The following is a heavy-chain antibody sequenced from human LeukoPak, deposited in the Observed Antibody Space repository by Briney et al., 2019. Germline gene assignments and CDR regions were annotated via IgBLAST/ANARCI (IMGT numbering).Heavy chain of an antibody. CDR2: ISGFNGYT. D-gene: IGHD4-17*01. Sequence: ASVKVSCKASGNTFSNYGISWVRQAPGQGLEWMGWISGFNGYTRYAQNLQGRVTMTTDTSTSTAYMELRSLISDDTAVYYSARGGYGDRIDYWGQGTLVSVSS. J-gene: IGHJ4*02. CDR1: GNTFSNYG. V-gene: IGHV1-18*01. CDR3: ARGGYGDRIDY.